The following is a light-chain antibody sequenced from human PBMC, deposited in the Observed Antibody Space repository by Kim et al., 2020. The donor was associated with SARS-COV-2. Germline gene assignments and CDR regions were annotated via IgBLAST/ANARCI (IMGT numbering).Light chain of an antibody. J-gene: IGLJ3*02. Sequence: GQSVTISCTGPSSDVGGFNSVSWYQQHPGKAPKLMIYDVNKRPSGVPDRFSGSKSGNTASLTISGLQAEDEADYYCCSYTGSYTWVFGGGTQLTVL. CDR3: CSYTGSYTWV. CDR1: SSDVGGFNS. CDR2: DVN. V-gene: IGLV2-11*01.